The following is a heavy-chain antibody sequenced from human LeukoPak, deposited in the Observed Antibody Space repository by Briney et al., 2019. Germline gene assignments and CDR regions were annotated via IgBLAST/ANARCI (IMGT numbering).Heavy chain of an antibody. D-gene: IGHD3-10*01. CDR2: IYWDHDK. CDR1: GFSLGTSGGG. Sequence: SGPTLVNPTQTLTLTCTFSGFSLGTSGGGVGWIRQPPGKALVWLSLIYWDHDKRYSSSLKSRLTITKDTSKNQVVLTLTNMDPVDTATYYCAHGGIGAFDIWGQGTMVTVSS. CDR3: AHGGIGAFDI. V-gene: IGHV2-5*02. J-gene: IGHJ3*02.